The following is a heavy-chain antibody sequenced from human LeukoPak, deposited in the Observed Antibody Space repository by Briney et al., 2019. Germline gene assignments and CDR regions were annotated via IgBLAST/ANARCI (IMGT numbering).Heavy chain of an antibody. CDR1: GYTFTSYG. CDR3: AAVGYDFWSGYFLWDYYMDV. Sequence: ASVKVSCKASGYTFTSYGISWVRQAPGQGLEWMGWISAYNGNTNYAQKLQGRVTMTTDTSTSTAYMELSSLRSEDTAVYYCAAVGYDFWSGYFLWDYYMDVWGKGTTVTVSS. V-gene: IGHV1-18*01. J-gene: IGHJ6*03. D-gene: IGHD3-3*01. CDR2: ISAYNGNT.